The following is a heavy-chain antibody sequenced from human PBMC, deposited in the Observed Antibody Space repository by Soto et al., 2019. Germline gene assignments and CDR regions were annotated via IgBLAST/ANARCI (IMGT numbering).Heavy chain of an antibody. CDR2: IIPIFGTA. CDR1: GGTFSSYA. CDR3: ARGESFDAFDI. V-gene: IGHV1-69*13. Sequence: ASVKVSCKASGGTFSSYAVSWVRQAPGQGLEWMGGIIPIFGTANYAQKFQGRVTITADESTSTAYMELSSLRSEDTAVYYCARGESFDAFDIWGQGTMVTVSS. J-gene: IGHJ3*02. D-gene: IGHD3-16*01.